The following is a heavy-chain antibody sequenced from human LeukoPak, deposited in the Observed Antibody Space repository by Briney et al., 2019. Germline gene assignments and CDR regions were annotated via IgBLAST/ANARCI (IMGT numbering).Heavy chain of an antibody. CDR2: INPSGGST. V-gene: IGHV1-46*01. CDR3: ARGIGPIYDSSGYYYYDY. CDR1: GYTFTSYY. D-gene: IGHD3-22*01. Sequence: RRASLKLSCKASGYTFTSYYMHWVRQAPGQGLEWMGIINPSGGSTSYAQKFQGRITMTRNMSTSTAYMELRSMRSDDAAVYYCARGIGPIYDSSGYYYYDYWGQGTLVTVSS. J-gene: IGHJ4*02.